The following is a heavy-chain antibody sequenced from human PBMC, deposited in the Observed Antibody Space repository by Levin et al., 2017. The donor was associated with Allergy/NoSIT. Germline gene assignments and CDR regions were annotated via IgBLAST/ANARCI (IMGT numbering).Heavy chain of an antibody. V-gene: IGHV6-1*01. CDR2: TYYRSKWYN. J-gene: IGHJ6*02. CDR1: GDSVSSNSAA. Sequence: SQTLSLTCAISGDSVSSNSAAWNWIRQSPSRGLEWLGRTYYRSKWYNDYAVSVKSRITINPDTSKNQFSLQLNSVTPEDTAVYYCARAGGYSYGYYDYYGMDVWGQGTTVTVSS. D-gene: IGHD5-18*01. CDR3: ARAGGYSYGYYDYYGMDV.